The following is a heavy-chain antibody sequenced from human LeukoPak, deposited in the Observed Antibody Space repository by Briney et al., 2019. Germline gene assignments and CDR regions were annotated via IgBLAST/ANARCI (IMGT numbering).Heavy chain of an antibody. V-gene: IGHV6-1*01. CDR2: TYYRSRWYK. CDR3: ARTKGHLDL. D-gene: IGHD2-8*01. J-gene: IGHJ2*01. Sequence: SQTLSLTCAISGDSVSSNSAAWNWIRQSPSRGLEWLGRTYYRSRWYKEYAQSVKSRITIDPDTSKNQFSLQLNSVTPEDAAVYYCARTKGHLDLWGRGTLDTVSS. CDR1: GDSVSSNSAA.